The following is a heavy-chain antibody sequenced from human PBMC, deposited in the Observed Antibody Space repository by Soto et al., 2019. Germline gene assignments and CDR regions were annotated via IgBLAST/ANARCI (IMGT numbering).Heavy chain of an antibody. CDR3: ARDCAGYSSGWFQRGGFDY. Sequence: QVQLVESGGGVVQPGRSLRLSCAASGFTFSSYGMHWVRQAPGKGLEWVAVIWYDGSNKYYADSVKGRFTISRENSKNTLYLKMNSLRAEDTAVYYCARDCAGYSSGWFQRGGFDYWGQGTLVTVSS. D-gene: IGHD6-19*01. J-gene: IGHJ4*02. CDR1: GFTFSSYG. V-gene: IGHV3-33*01. CDR2: IWYDGSNK.